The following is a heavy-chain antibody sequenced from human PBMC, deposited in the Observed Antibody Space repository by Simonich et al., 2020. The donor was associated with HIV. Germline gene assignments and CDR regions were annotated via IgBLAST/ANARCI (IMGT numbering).Heavy chain of an antibody. CDR1: GFTFDDYA. Sequence: EVQLVESGGGLVQPGRSLRLSCAASGFTFDDYAMPWVRHDPGQCLEGVSGIRGNRGSIGYADSVKGRFTISRDNAKNSLYLQMNSLRAEDTALYYCAKDKGAYYGSGSPVYWGQGTLVTVSS. V-gene: IGHV3-9*01. D-gene: IGHD3-10*01. CDR3: AKDKGAYYGSGSPVY. J-gene: IGHJ4*02. CDR2: IRGNRGSI.